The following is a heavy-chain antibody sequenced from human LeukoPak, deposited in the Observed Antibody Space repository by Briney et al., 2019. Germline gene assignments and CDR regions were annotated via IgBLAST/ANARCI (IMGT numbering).Heavy chain of an antibody. J-gene: IGHJ4*02. CDR2: ISDTSSYI. D-gene: IGHD3-9*01. CDR3: ARDGLTGYNYFDY. CDR1: GFTFSTYS. V-gene: IGHV3-21*01. Sequence: PGGSLRLSCAASGFTFSTYSMNWVRQAPGKGLEWVSSISDTSSYIYYADSVRGRFTISRDNAKSSLYLQMNSLRAEDTAVYYCARDGLTGYNYFDYWGRGTPVTVSP.